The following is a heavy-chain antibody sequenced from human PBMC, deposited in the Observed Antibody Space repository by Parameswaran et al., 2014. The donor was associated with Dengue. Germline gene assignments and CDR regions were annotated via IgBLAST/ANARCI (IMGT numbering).Heavy chain of an antibody. V-gene: IGHV4-34*01. D-gene: IGHD5-18*01. Sequence: WIRQPPGKGLEWIGEINHSGSTNYNPSLKSRVTISVDTSKNQFSLKLSSVTAADTAVYYCARGPGAQLWLRLRLYYFDYWGQGTLVTVSS. CDR2: INHSGST. J-gene: IGHJ4*02. CDR3: ARGPGAQLWLRLRLYYFDY.